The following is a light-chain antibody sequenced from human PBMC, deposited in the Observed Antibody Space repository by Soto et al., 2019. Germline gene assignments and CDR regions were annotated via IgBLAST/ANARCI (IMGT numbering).Light chain of an antibody. J-gene: IGKJ1*01. CDR3: QQYGSSGT. Sequence: IVLTQSPCTLSLSPGARSTLSCRASQSVSNNYLAWYQQKPGQAPRLLIYGASNRATGIPDRFSGGGSGTDFTLTISRLQPEDFAVDYCQQYGSSGTFGQGTKVDIK. CDR2: GAS. V-gene: IGKV3-20*01. CDR1: QSVSNNY.